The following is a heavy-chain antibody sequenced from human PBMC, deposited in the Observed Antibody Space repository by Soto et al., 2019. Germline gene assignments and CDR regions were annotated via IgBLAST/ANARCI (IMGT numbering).Heavy chain of an antibody. V-gene: IGHV4-39*01. CDR1: GGSISSSSYY. CDR3: ARQDCSGGSCYHMRNWFDP. CDR2: IFYSGST. Sequence: SETLSLTCAVSGGSISSSSYYWGWIRQPPGKGLGWIGSIFYSGSTHYNPSLKSRVTISVDTSKNQFSLKLSSVTAADTAVYYCARQDCSGGSCYHMRNWFDPWGQGTLVTVSS. D-gene: IGHD2-15*01. J-gene: IGHJ5*02.